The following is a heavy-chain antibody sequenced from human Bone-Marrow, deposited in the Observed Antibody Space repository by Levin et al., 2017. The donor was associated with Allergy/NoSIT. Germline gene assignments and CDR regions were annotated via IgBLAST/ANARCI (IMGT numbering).Heavy chain of an antibody. CDR3: AKGHYGSGSSSYYFDY. Sequence: GGSLRLSCAASGFTFSSYGMHWVRQAPGKGLEWVAVISYDGSNKYYADSVKGRFTISRDNSKNTLYLQMNSLRAEDTAVYYCAKGHYGSGSSSYYFDYWGQGTLVTVSS. V-gene: IGHV3-30*18. CDR2: ISYDGSNK. D-gene: IGHD3-10*01. CDR1: GFTFSSYG. J-gene: IGHJ4*02.